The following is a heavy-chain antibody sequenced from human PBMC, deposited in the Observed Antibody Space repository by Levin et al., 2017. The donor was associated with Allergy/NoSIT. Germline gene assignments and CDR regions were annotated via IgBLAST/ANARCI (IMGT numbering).Heavy chain of an antibody. V-gene: IGHV6-1*01. J-gene: IGHJ5*02. Sequence: SQTLSLTCAISGDSVSSNSAAWNWIRQSPSRGLEWLGRTYYRSKWYNDYAVSVKSRITINPDTSKNQFSLQLNSVTPEDTAVYYCARVGGYDSSGYQYNWFDPWGQGTLVTVSS. D-gene: IGHD3-22*01. CDR1: GDSVSSNSAA. CDR2: TYYRSKWYN. CDR3: ARVGGYDSSGYQYNWFDP.